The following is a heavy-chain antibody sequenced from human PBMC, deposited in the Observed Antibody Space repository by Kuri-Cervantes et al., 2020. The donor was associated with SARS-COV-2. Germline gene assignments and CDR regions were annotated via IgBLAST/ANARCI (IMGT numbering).Heavy chain of an antibody. D-gene: IGHD5-18*01. CDR1: GFTFSSYG. J-gene: IGHJ6*02. CDR3: AREGIQLWEGIYYYYYGMDV. V-gene: IGHV3-30*03. CDR2: ISYDGSNQ. Sequence: GGSLRLSCAASGFTFSSYGMHWVRQAPGKGLEWVATISYDGSNQYYGDSVKGRFTFSRDNSKNRMYLQMDSLRSEDTAVYYCAREGIQLWEGIYYYYYGMDVWGQGTTVTVSS.